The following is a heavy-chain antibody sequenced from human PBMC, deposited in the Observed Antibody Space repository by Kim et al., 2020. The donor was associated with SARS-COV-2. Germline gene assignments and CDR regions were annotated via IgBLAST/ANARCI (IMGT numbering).Heavy chain of an antibody. D-gene: IGHD3-9*01. CDR3: TRGDYDILTGYLFDY. Sequence: GGSLRLSCTASGFTFGDYAMSWFRQAPGKGLEWVGFIRSKAYGGTTEYVASVKGRFTISRDDSKSIAYLQMNSLKTENTAVYYCTRGDYDILTGYLFDYWGQVPLVTVSS. J-gene: IGHJ4*02. V-gene: IGHV3-49*03. CDR1: GFTFGDYA. CDR2: IRSKAYGGTT.